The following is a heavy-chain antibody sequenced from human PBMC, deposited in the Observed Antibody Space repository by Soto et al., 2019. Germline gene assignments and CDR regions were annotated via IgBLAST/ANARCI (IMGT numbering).Heavy chain of an antibody. CDR3: ARDYGDYPATFDP. D-gene: IGHD4-17*01. Sequence: SETLSLTCTVSGGSISSGGYYWSWIRQHPGKGLEWIGYIYYSGSTYYNPSLRSRVTISVETSKNQFSLKLSSVTAADTAVYYCARDYGDYPATFDPWGQGTLVTVSS. J-gene: IGHJ5*02. CDR2: IYYSGST. CDR1: GGSISSGGYY. V-gene: IGHV4-31*03.